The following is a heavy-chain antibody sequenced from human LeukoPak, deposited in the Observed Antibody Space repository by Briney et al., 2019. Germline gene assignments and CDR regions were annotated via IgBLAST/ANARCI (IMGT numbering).Heavy chain of an antibody. CDR1: GYTFISYG. J-gene: IGHJ5*02. Sequence: ASVKVSCTASGYTFISYGISWVRQAPGQGLEWMGWISGYNGNTDYAQKFQGRVTMTTDTSTSTAYMELRSLRSDDTAVYYCARDEQLLPMWFDRWGQGTLVTVSS. D-gene: IGHD6-13*01. V-gene: IGHV1-18*01. CDR2: ISGYNGNT. CDR3: ARDEQLLPMWFDR.